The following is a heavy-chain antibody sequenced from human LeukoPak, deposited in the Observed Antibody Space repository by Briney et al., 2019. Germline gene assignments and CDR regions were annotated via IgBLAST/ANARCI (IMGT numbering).Heavy chain of an antibody. CDR3: ARAAIAVAGLDI. J-gene: IGHJ3*02. D-gene: IGHD6-19*01. Sequence: PSETLSLTRAVYGGSFSGYYWSWIRQPPGKGLEWIGEINHSGSTNYNPSLKSRVTISVDTSKNQFSLKLSSVTAADTAVYYCARAAIAVAGLDIWGQGTMVTVSS. V-gene: IGHV4-34*01. CDR2: INHSGST. CDR1: GGSFSGYY.